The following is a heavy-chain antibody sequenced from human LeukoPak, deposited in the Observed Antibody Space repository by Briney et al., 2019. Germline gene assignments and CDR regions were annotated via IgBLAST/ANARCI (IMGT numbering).Heavy chain of an antibody. J-gene: IGHJ4*02. D-gene: IGHD6-13*01. Sequence: ASVKVSCKVSGYTLTELSMHWVRQAPGKGLEWMGGFDPEDGETIYAQKFQGRVTMTEDTSTDTAYMELSSLRSEDTAVYYCATVRRWRVSSSEYYFDYWGQGTLVTVS. CDR2: FDPEDGET. V-gene: IGHV1-24*01. CDR3: ATVRRWRVSSSEYYFDY. CDR1: GYTLTELS.